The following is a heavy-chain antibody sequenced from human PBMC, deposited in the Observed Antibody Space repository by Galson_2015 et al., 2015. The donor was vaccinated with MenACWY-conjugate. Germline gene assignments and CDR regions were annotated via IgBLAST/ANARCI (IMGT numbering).Heavy chain of an antibody. CDR3: VKERGSLSHNYYFYFMDV. CDR1: GFSFRSNA. J-gene: IGHJ6*03. CDR2: ISAGGGST. V-gene: IGHV3-23*01. Sequence: SLRLSCAASGFSFRSNAMSWVRQAPGKGLDWVSAISAGGGSTYYPDYAKGRFTISRDNSKNTLFLEMNSLRGEDTALYYCVKERGSLSHNYYFYFMDVWGKGTTVTVS. D-gene: IGHD6-6*01.